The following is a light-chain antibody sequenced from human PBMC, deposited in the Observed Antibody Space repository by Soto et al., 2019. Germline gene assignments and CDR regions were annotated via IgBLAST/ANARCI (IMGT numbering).Light chain of an antibody. J-gene: IGKJ1*01. CDR2: AAS. V-gene: IGKV1-39*01. Sequence: DIQMTQSPSSLSASVGDRVTITCRASQNIRKYINWYQQKAGKAPKVLIYAASSLQSGVPSRFSGSGSGTEFTLSISSLQPEDFATYYCQESFLPPWSFGQGTRVEIK. CDR3: QESFLPPWS. CDR1: QNIRKY.